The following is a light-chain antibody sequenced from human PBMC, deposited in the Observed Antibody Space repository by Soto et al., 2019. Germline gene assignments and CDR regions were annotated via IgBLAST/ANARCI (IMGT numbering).Light chain of an antibody. J-gene: IGKJ1*01. Sequence: EIVLTQSPGTLSLSPGERATLSCRASQSFCSNYLAWYQQKPGQAPRLLIYGGSSRATGTPDRFSGSGSGTDFTLTISRLEPEDFAVYYSQQYGSSPRTFGQGTKV. CDR1: QSFCSNY. CDR2: GGS. CDR3: QQYGSSPRT. V-gene: IGKV3-20*01.